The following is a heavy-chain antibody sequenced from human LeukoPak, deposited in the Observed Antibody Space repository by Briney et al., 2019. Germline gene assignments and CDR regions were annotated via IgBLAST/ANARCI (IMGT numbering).Heavy chain of an antibody. V-gene: IGHV3-33*01. CDR3: ARGGEPVGFDY. J-gene: IGHJ4*02. CDR1: GFTFSNYG. Sequence: GGSLRLSCAASGFTFSNYGMHWVRQAPGKGLEWVAVIWYDGINKFHADSVRGRFTISRDNSKNTVSLQMNSLRAEDTAVYYCARGGEPVGFDYWGQGTLVTVSS. D-gene: IGHD1-26*01. CDR2: IWYDGINK.